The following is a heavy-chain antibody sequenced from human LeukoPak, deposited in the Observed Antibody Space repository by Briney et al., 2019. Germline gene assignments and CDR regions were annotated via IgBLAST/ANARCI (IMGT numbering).Heavy chain of an antibody. CDR3: ARVGGYSSSLSENLDY. CDR1: GYAFTSYG. CDR2: IRAYNGNT. D-gene: IGHD6-13*01. Sequence: ASVKVSCMASGYAFTSYGISEVRQAPGQGLEWMGWIRAYNGNTNYAQKLQGRVTMTTDTYTSTAYMELRSLRSDDTGVYYCARVGGYSSSLSENLDYWGQGTLVTVSS. J-gene: IGHJ4*02. V-gene: IGHV1-18*01.